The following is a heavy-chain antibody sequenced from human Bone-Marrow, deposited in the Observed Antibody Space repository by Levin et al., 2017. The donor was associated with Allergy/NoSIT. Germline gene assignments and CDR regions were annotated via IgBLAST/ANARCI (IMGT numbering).Heavy chain of an antibody. Sequence: SETLSLTCAVYGGSFSGYYWSWIRQPPGKGLEWIGEINHSGSTNYNPSLKSRVTISVDTSKNQFSLKLSSVTAADTAVYYCASGGPPPNCSSTSCYRGVYYYYGMDVWGQGTTVTVSS. J-gene: IGHJ6*02. D-gene: IGHD2-2*01. CDR1: GGSFSGYY. V-gene: IGHV4-34*01. CDR2: INHSGST. CDR3: ASGGPPPNCSSTSCYRGVYYYYGMDV.